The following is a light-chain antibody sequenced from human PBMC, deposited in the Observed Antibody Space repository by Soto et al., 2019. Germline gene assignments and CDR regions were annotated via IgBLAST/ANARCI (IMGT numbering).Light chain of an antibody. CDR3: AAWHDSLNGVL. V-gene: IGLV1-44*01. CDR2: SNN. Sequence: QSVLTQPPSASGTPGQRVTISCSGGSSNIGSMTINWYQQFPGTAPKLLIYSNNQPPSGVPDRFSGSKSVSSASLAISGLQSEDEADYYCAAWHDSLNGVLFVGGTKLTAL. CDR1: SSNIGSMT. J-gene: IGLJ2*01.